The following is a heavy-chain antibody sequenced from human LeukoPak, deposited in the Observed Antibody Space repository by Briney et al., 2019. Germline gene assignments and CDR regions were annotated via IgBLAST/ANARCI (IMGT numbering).Heavy chain of an antibody. V-gene: IGHV3-21*01. J-gene: IGHJ4*02. CDR1: GFTFSSYS. Sequence: GGSLRLSCAASGFTFSSYSMKWVRQAPGKGLEWVSSISSSSSYIYYADSVKGRFTISRDNAKDSLYLQMNSLRAEDTAVYYCARGAMVRGVRRDTRPYYFDYWGQGTLVTVSS. CDR2: ISSSSSYI. CDR3: ARGAMVRGVRRDTRPYYFDY. D-gene: IGHD3-10*01.